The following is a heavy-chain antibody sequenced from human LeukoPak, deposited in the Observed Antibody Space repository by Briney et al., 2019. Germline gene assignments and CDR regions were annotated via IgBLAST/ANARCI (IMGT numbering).Heavy chain of an antibody. Sequence: PGGSLRLSCAASGFTFSSYSMNWVRQAPGKGLEWVSSISSSSSYIYYADSVKGRFTISRDNAKNSLYLQMNSLRAEDTAVYYCARVWFGETYFDYWGQGTLVTVSS. V-gene: IGHV3-21*01. CDR1: GFTFSSYS. CDR2: ISSSSSYI. CDR3: ARVWFGETYFDY. D-gene: IGHD3-10*01. J-gene: IGHJ4*02.